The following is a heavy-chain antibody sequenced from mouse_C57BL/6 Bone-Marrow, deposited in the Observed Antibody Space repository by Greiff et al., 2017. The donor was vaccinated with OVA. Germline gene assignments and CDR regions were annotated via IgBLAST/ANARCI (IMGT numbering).Heavy chain of an antibody. J-gene: IGHJ4*01. V-gene: IGHV5-2*01. CDR2: INSDGGST. D-gene: IGHD3-2*02. Sequence: EVQVVESGGGLVQPGESLKLSCESNEYEFPSHDMSWVRKTPEKRLELVAAINSDGGSTYYPDTMERRFIISRDNTKKTLYLQMSSLRSEDTALYYCARAGTAQATLGAMDYWGQGTSVTVSS. CDR3: ARAGTAQATLGAMDY. CDR1: EYEFPSHD.